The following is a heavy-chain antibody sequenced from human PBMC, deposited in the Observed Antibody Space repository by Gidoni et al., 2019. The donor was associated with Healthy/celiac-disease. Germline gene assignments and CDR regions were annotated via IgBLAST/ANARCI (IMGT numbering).Heavy chain of an antibody. CDR1: GGSISSYY. J-gene: IGHJ3*02. CDR2: IYYSGST. D-gene: IGHD3-16*02. V-gene: IGHV4-59*01. Sequence: QVQLQESGPGLVKPSETLSLTCTVPGGSISSYYWRWIRQPPGKGLDWIGYIYYSGSTNYNPSLKSRVTISVDTSKNQFSLKLSSVTAADTAVYYCARETPDRDYDYVWGSYRRTIDAFDIWGQGTMVTVSS. CDR3: ARETPDRDYDYVWGSYRRTIDAFDI.